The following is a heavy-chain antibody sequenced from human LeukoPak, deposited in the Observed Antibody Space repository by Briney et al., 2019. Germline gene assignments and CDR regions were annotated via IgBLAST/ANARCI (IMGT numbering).Heavy chain of an antibody. CDR3: ARSGPGYSSRGDAFDI. Sequence: GGSLRLSCAASGFTFSSYWMHWVRQAPGKGLVWVSRINSDGSSTSYADSVKGRFTISRDNAKNTLYLQMSSLRAEDTAVYYCARSGPGYSSRGDAFDIWGQGTMVTVSS. CDR2: INSDGSST. V-gene: IGHV3-74*01. CDR1: GFTFSSYW. J-gene: IGHJ3*02. D-gene: IGHD6-13*01.